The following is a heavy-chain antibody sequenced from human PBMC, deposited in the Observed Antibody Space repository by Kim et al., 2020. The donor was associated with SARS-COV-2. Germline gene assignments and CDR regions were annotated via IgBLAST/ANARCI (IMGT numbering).Heavy chain of an antibody. CDR3: AKKSGGGIQLWFHY. Sequence: ADSVKDRFTISRDNSKNTLYLQMNSLRAEDTAVYYCAKKSGGGIQLWFHYWGQGTLVTVSS. D-gene: IGHD5-18*01. J-gene: IGHJ4*02. V-gene: IGHV3-23*01.